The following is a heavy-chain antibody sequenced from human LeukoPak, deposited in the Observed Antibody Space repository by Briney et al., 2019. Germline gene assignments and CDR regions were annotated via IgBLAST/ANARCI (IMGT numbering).Heavy chain of an antibody. CDR2: INSSSSYI. Sequence: GGSLRLSCAASGFTFSSYIMNWVRQAPGKGLEWVSSINSSSSYIYYADSVKGRFTISRDNAKNSLYLQMNSLRAEDTAVYYCARDVDYYDRSGYYQRYFDYWGEGTLGTVSS. V-gene: IGHV3-21*01. CDR3: ARDVDYYDRSGYYQRYFDY. CDR1: GFTFSSYI. J-gene: IGHJ4*02. D-gene: IGHD3-22*01.